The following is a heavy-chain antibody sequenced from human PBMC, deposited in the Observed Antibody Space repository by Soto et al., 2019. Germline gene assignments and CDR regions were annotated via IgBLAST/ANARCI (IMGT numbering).Heavy chain of an antibody. CDR2: INSDESSI. V-gene: IGHV3-74*02. Sequence: EVQLVESGGGLVQPGGSLRLSCAASGFTFSNYWMHWVRQAPGKGLVWVSRINSDESSISYADSVKGRFTISRDNAKNTLYLQMNSLRAEDTAVYYCARLSMTGTYYGMDVWGQGTTVIVSS. CDR3: ARLSMTGTYYGMDV. D-gene: IGHD1-20*01. CDR1: GFTFSNYW. J-gene: IGHJ6*02.